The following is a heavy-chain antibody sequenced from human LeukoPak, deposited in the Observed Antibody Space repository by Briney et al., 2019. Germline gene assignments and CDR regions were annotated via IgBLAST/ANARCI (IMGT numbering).Heavy chain of an antibody. V-gene: IGHV1-24*01. CDR1: GYTLTEIS. CDR3: VSDPITMIRGVIIEGFDP. J-gene: IGHJ5*02. Sequence: GASVKVSCKVSGYTLTEISMHWVRQAPGKGLEWMGGFDPEEGGTIYAQKFQGRVTMTEDTSTDTAYMELSSLRSEDTAVFYCVSDPITMIRGVIIEGFDPWGQGTLVTVSS. CDR2: FDPEEGGT. D-gene: IGHD3-10*01.